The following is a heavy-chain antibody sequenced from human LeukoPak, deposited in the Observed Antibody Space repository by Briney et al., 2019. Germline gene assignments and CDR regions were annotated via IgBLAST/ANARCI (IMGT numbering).Heavy chain of an antibody. D-gene: IGHD4-17*01. CDR3: ARDPTTVTKGLDI. CDR1: GGSMSSHY. Sequence: SETLSLTCTVSGGSMSSHYWSWIRQPPGKGLEWIGYISYIGSTNYNPSLKSRVTISVDTSKNQFSLKLSSVTAADAAIYFCARDPTTVTKGLDIWGQGTMVTVSS. CDR2: ISYIGST. V-gene: IGHV4-59*11. J-gene: IGHJ3*02.